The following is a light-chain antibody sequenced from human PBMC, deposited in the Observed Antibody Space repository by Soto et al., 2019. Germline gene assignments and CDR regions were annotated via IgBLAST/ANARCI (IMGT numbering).Light chain of an antibody. CDR3: HQYGNSPGT. V-gene: IGKV3-20*01. Sequence: EIVLTQSPGTLSLSPGQRATLSCRASQTVSSRYFSWYQQKPGQAPRLLIYAASIRATGIPDRFSGSGSGTDSILTISRLEPEDFAVYYCHQYGNSPGTFGQGTKVEFK. CDR1: QTVSSRY. J-gene: IGKJ1*01. CDR2: AAS.